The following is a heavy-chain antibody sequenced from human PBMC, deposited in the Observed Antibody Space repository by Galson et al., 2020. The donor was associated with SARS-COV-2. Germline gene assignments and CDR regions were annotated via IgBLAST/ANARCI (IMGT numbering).Heavy chain of an antibody. J-gene: IGHJ4*02. D-gene: IGHD6-13*01. CDR2: IYSGGST. Sequence: GESLKISCAASGFTVSSNYMSWVRQAPGKGLEWVSVIYSGGSTYYADSVKGRFTISRDNSKNTLYLQMNSLRAEDTAVYYCARDDISSSSYAPDYWGQGTLVTVSS. CDR1: GFTVSSNY. V-gene: IGHV3-66*01. CDR3: ARDDISSSSYAPDY.